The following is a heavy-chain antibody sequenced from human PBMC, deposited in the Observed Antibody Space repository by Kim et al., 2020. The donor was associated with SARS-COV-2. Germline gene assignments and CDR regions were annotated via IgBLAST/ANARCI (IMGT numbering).Heavy chain of an antibody. Sequence: NPSLKSRVTISVDTSKNQFSLKLSSVTAADTAVYYCARDRGDVLPHYFDYWGQGTLVTVSS. CDR3: ARDRGDVLPHYFDY. D-gene: IGHD2-21*01. J-gene: IGHJ4*02. V-gene: IGHV4-59*01.